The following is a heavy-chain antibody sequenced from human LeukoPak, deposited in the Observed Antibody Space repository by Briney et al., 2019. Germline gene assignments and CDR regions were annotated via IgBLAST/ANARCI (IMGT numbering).Heavy chain of an antibody. CDR2: IKQDGSVK. J-gene: IGHJ4*02. CDR3: VRTSRSISSDY. CDR1: GFIFSNYW. V-gene: IGHV3-7*01. D-gene: IGHD3-3*02. Sequence: PGGSLRLSCEASGFIFSNYWMSWLRQAPGKGLEWVANIKQDGSVKNYVDSMEGRFIISRDNAKNLLYLKMNSLGAEDTAVYYCVRTSRSISSDYWGQGTQVTVSS.